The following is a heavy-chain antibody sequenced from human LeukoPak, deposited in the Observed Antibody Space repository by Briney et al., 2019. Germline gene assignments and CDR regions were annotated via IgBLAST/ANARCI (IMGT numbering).Heavy chain of an antibody. Sequence: SETLSLTCAVYGGSFSGYYWSWIRQPPGKGLEWVGEINHSGSTNYNPSLKSRVTISVDTSKNQFSLKLSSVTAADTAVYYCASLRRSTLPYYYYYMDVWGKGTTVTISS. V-gene: IGHV4-34*01. D-gene: IGHD5/OR15-5a*01. CDR3: ASLRRSTLPYYYYYMDV. CDR1: GGSFSGYY. J-gene: IGHJ6*03. CDR2: INHSGST.